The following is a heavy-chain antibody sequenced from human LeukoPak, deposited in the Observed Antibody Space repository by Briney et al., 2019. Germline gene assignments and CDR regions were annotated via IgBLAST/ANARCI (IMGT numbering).Heavy chain of an antibody. CDR3: ARGSSGSHHPALS. D-gene: IGHD6-25*01. J-gene: IGHJ4*02. Sequence: ASVKVSCKASGYTFTSYYMHWVRQAPGQGLEWMGIINPSGGSTSYAQKFQGRVTISVDTSKNQFSLKLSSVTAADTALYYCARGSSGSHHPALSWGQGTLVTVSS. V-gene: IGHV1-46*01. CDR2: INPSGGST. CDR1: GYTFTSYY.